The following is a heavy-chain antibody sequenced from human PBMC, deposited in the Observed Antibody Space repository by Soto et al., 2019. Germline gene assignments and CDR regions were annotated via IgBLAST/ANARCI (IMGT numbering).Heavy chain of an antibody. CDR3: TRDNGPAIAAAGSGFDR. J-gene: IGHJ5*02. CDR2: IRSKAYGGTT. CDR1: GFTFGDYA. Sequence: PGGSLRLSCTASGFTFGDYAMSWVRQAPGKGQEWVGFIRSKAYGGTTEYAASVKGRFTISRDDSKSIAYLQMNSLKTEDTAVYYCTRDNGPAIAAAGSGFDRWGQGTLVTVSS. D-gene: IGHD6-13*01. V-gene: IGHV3-49*04.